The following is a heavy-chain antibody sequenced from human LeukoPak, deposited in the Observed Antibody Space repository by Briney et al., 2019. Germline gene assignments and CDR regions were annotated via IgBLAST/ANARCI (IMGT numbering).Heavy chain of an antibody. CDR1: GGSISSYY. J-gene: IGHJ6*03. V-gene: IGHV4-59*01. Sequence: SETLSLTCTVSGGSISSYYWSWIRQPPGKGLEWVGYFYDSGSTNYNPSLKSRATISVDTSKNQFSLKLSSVTAADTAVYYCARVREDWDAYYYYYMDVWGKGTTVTVSS. D-gene: IGHD1-26*01. CDR2: FYDSGST. CDR3: ARVREDWDAYYYYYMDV.